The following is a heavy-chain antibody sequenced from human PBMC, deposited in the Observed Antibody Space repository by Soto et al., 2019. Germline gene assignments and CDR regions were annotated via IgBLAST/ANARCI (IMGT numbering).Heavy chain of an antibody. CDR2: ISHSGTV. D-gene: IGHD3-16*01. CDR1: SVSITSSNL. CDR3: ARDYDGFDY. J-gene: IGHJ4*02. V-gene: IGHV4-4*02. Sequence: SETMSLTCDVSSVSITSSNLWTWVRQPPGKGLEWIGKISHSGTVNYNATLRSRVIISVDKPKNQLSLKLMSVTAADTAVYYCARDYDGFDYWGQGILVTVSS.